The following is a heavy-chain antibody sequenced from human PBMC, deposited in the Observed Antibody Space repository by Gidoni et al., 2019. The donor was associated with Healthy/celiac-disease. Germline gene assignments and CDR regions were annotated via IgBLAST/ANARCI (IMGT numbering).Heavy chain of an antibody. Sequence: EVQLVQSGAEVNKHWESLTISCQGAGYCFTSYWIGWVRQMPGKGLELMGIIYPGDSDTRYSPSFQGQVTISADKSISTAYLQWSSLKASDTAMYYCATNSGYDLLFDYWGQGTLVTVSS. CDR1: GYCFTSYW. D-gene: IGHD5-12*01. J-gene: IGHJ4*02. V-gene: IGHV5-51*01. CDR2: IYPGDSDT. CDR3: ATNSGYDLLFDY.